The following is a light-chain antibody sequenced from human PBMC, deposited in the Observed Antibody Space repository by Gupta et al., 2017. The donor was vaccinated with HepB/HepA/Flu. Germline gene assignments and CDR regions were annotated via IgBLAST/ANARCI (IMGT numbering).Light chain of an antibody. Sequence: SSELTQDPAVPVALGQTVRITCQGDSLRSYYASWYQQKPGQAPVLVIYGKNNRTSGTPDRFSGSSSGNTASLTITGAQAEDEADYYCNSRDSSGNHLVFGGGTKLTVL. CDR2: GKN. V-gene: IGLV3-19*01. J-gene: IGLJ2*01. CDR3: NSRDSSGNHLV. CDR1: SLRSYY.